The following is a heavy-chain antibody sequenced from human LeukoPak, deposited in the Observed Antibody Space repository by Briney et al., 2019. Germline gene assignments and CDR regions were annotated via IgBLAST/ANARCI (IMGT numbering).Heavy chain of an antibody. CDR3: ARWDCSSTSCYEPYWFDP. D-gene: IGHD2-2*01. Sequence: SEPLSLTCAVYGGSFSGYYWSWIRQPPGKGLEWIGEINHSGSTNYNPSLKSRVTISVDTSKNQFSLKLSSVTAADTAVYYCARWDCSSTSCYEPYWFDPWGQGTLVTVSS. CDR2: INHSGST. CDR1: GGSFSGYY. V-gene: IGHV4-34*01. J-gene: IGHJ5*02.